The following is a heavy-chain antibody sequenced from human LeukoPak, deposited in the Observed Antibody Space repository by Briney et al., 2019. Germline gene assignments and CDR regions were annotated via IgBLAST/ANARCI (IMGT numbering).Heavy chain of an antibody. CDR2: IYYSGST. J-gene: IGHJ4*02. Sequence: SETLSLTCTVSGGSISSSSYYWGWIRQPPGKGLEWIGSIYYSGSTYYNPSLKSRVTISVDTSKNQFSLKLSSVTAADTAVYYCARVRGDYVGGSYRKPKKDSFDYGGQGPLATVSS. CDR3: ARVRGDYVGGSYRKPKKDSFDY. V-gene: IGHV4-39*07. D-gene: IGHD3-16*02. CDR1: GGSISSSSYY.